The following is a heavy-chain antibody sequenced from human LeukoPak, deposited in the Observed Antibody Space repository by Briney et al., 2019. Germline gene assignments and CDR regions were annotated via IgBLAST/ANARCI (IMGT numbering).Heavy chain of an antibody. Sequence: SETLSLTCAVSGGSISSGGYSWSWIRQPPGKGLEWIGYIYHSGSTYYNPSLKSRVTISVDRSKNQFSLKLSSVTAADTAVYYCARISGGREIDYWGQGTLVTVSS. CDR3: ARISGGREIDY. V-gene: IGHV4-30-2*01. CDR1: GGSISSGGYS. D-gene: IGHD3-10*01. CDR2: IYHSGST. J-gene: IGHJ4*02.